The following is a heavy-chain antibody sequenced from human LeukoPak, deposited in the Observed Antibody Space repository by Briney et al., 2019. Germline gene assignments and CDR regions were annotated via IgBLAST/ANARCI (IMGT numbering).Heavy chain of an antibody. CDR2: IYSSGTT. Sequence: SETLSLTCTVSGGSLIGYWWSWIRQPAGKAPESLGRIYSSGTTNYNPSLESRVVMSIDPSKNQFSLRLKSVTAADTAVYYCARITGIKEGNDWYLWFGPWGQGTLVTVSS. D-gene: IGHD3-9*01. V-gene: IGHV4-4*07. J-gene: IGHJ5*02. CDR3: ARITGIKEGNDWYLWFGP. CDR1: GGSLIGYW.